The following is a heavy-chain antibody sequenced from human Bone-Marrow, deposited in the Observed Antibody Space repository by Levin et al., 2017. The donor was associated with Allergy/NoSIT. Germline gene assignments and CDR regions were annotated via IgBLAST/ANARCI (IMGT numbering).Heavy chain of an antibody. CDR3: AKDRFRRPASDTAME. CDR2: ISGSGGST. J-gene: IGHJ4*02. Sequence: GGSLRLSCAASGFTFSSYAMSWVRQAPGKGLEWVSAISGSGGSTYYADSVKGRFTISRDNSKNTLYLQMNSLRAEDTAVYYCAKDRFRRPASDTAMEWGQGTLVTVSS. D-gene: IGHD5-18*01. V-gene: IGHV3-23*01. CDR1: GFTFSSYA.